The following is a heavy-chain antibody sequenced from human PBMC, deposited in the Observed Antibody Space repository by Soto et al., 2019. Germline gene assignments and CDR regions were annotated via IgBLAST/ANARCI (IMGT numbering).Heavy chain of an antibody. J-gene: IGHJ5*02. Sequence: ASVKVSCKASGYTFTSYGITWVRQAPGQPLEWLGWISLYSDGTNYAQKFQGRVSMTTDTSTTTAYMELRSLRSDDTAVYYCARVVPGAEAWFGPWGQGTLVTVSS. CDR2: ISLYSDGT. CDR3: ARVVPGAEAWFGP. D-gene: IGHD2-2*01. V-gene: IGHV1-18*01. CDR1: GYTFTSYG.